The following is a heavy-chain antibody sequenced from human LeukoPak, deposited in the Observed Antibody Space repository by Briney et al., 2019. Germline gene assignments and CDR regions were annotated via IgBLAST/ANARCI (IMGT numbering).Heavy chain of an antibody. Sequence: HPGRSLSLSCSGSGFTFSNYGMPWVRQSPGKGLEWVAGISYDGSDQIYADSVKGRFTISRDNSKNTLYLQMNSLRAEDTAVYYCARYSYGPASEYYYGMDVWGQGTTVTVSS. CDR1: GFTFSNYG. CDR2: ISYDGSDQ. CDR3: ARYSYGPASEYYYGMDV. D-gene: IGHD5-18*01. J-gene: IGHJ6*02. V-gene: IGHV3-30*03.